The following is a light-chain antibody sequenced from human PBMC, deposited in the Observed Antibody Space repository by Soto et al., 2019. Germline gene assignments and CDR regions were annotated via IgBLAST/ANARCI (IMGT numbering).Light chain of an antibody. J-gene: IGKJ2*01. V-gene: IGKV3-20*01. Sequence: EIVLTQSPGTLSLSPGERATLFCRASQSVSSNFLAWYQQKPGQAPRLLLYNASRRAAGIPDRFSGSGSGTDFTLTISRLEPEDFAVYYCQQYSTSSPRYTFGQGTKLAIK. CDR1: QSVSSNF. CDR3: QQYSTSSPRYT. CDR2: NAS.